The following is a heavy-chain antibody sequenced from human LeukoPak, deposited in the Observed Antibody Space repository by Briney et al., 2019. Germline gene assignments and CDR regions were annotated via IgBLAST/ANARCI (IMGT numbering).Heavy chain of an antibody. V-gene: IGHV3-20*04. CDR1: GFTFNTYG. J-gene: IGHJ4*02. CDR3: ARAGLYNWNYEGTAYFDY. CDR2: INWNGIRT. Sequence: GGSLRLSCAASGFTFNTYGMTWVRQAPGKGLEWVSGINWNGIRTGYADSVKGRFTISRDNAKNSLYLQMNSLRAEDTALYYCARAGLYNWNYEGTAYFDYWGQGTLVTVSS. D-gene: IGHD1-7*01.